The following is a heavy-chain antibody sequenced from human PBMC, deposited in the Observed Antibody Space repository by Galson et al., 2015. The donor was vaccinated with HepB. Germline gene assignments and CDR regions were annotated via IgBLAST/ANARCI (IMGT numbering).Heavy chain of an antibody. J-gene: IGHJ4*02. CDR2: LYSSGAT. CDR1: GGSISNYY. D-gene: IGHD2-2*01. Sequence: SETLSLTCTVSGGSISNYYWSWIRQSAEKGLEWIGRLYSSGATNYNSPFKSRVTMSVDTSKNQFSLRLSSMTAADTAVYYCARYCSSTNCYWSFDYWGRGTLVTDSS. CDR3: ARYCSSTNCYWSFDY. V-gene: IGHV4-4*07.